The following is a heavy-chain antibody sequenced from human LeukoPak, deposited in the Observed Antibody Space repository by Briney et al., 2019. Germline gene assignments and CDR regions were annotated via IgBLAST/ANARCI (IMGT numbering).Heavy chain of an antibody. V-gene: IGHV3-30*02. Sequence: PGGSLRLSCAASGFTFSSYGMHWVRQAPGKGLEWVAFIRLDGSNKYYADSVRGRFTISRDNSKNTLYLHINSLRAEDTAVYYCVKDNPLDYWGQGTLVIVSS. CDR2: IRLDGSNK. D-gene: IGHD1-14*01. CDR3: VKDNPLDY. J-gene: IGHJ4*02. CDR1: GFTFSSYG.